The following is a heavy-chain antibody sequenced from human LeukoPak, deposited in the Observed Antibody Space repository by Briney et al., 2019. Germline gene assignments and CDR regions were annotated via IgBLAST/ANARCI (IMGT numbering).Heavy chain of an antibody. CDR1: GGSISSGSYY. Sequence: SETLSLTCTVSGGSISSGSYYWSWIRQPAGKGLEWIGRIYTSGSTNYNPSLKSRVTMSVDTSKNQFSLKLSSVTAADTAVYYCARALTGDYFDYWGQGTLVTVSS. D-gene: IGHD3-10*01. J-gene: IGHJ4*02. CDR2: IYTSGST. V-gene: IGHV4-61*02. CDR3: ARALTGDYFDY.